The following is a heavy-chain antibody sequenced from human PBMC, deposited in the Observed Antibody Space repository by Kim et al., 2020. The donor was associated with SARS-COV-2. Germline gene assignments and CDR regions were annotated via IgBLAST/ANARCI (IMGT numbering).Heavy chain of an antibody. CDR2: IYSGGST. CDR3: ARDSTYYDSSGYYDC. J-gene: IGHJ4*02. Sequence: GGSLRLSCAASGFTVSSNYMSWVRQAPGKGLEWVSVIYSGGSTYYADSVKGRFTISRDNSKNTLYLQMNSLRAEDTAVYYCARDSTYYDSSGYYDCWGQGTLVTVSS. CDR1: GFTVSSNY. D-gene: IGHD3-22*01. V-gene: IGHV3-53*01.